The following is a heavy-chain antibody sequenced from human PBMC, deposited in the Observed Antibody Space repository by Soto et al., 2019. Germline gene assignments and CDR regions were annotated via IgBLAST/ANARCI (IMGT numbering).Heavy chain of an antibody. V-gene: IGHV5-51*01. CDR2: IYPGDSDT. J-gene: IGHJ4*02. Sequence: GESLKISCKGSGYSFTSYWIGWVRQMPGKGLEWMGIIYPGDSDTRDSPSFQGQVTISAAKSNSPAYLQWSSLKASDTAMYYCARSLYSSSWYGGLDYWGQGTLVTVSS. CDR1: GYSFTSYW. CDR3: ARSLYSSSWYGGLDY. D-gene: IGHD6-13*01.